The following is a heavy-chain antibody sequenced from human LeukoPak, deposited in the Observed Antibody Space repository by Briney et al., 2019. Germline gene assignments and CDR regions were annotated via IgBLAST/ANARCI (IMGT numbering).Heavy chain of an antibody. J-gene: IGHJ5*02. V-gene: IGHV4-4*02. CDR2: IYHSGST. Sequence: TSETLSLTCAVSGGSISSSNWWSWVRSPPGKGLEWIGEIYHSGSTNYNPSLKSRVTISVDKSKNQFSLKLSSVTAADTAVYYCARTGYSSGWYRAWGQGTLVTVSS. D-gene: IGHD6-19*01. CDR1: GGSISSSNW. CDR3: ARTGYSSGWYRA.